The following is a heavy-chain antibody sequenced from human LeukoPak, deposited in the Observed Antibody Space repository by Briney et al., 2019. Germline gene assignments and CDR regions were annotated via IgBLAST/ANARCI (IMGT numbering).Heavy chain of an antibody. CDR1: GGSISSGSYY. CDR3: ARSIGRYGGEAFDI. J-gene: IGHJ3*02. CDR2: IYTSGST. D-gene: IGHD1-26*01. Sequence: PSQTLPLTCTVSGGSISSGSYYWSWIRQPAGKGLEWIGRIYTSGSTNYNPSLKSRVTISVDTSKNQFSLKLSSVTAADTAVYYCARSIGRYGGEAFDIWGQGTTVTVSS. V-gene: IGHV4-61*02.